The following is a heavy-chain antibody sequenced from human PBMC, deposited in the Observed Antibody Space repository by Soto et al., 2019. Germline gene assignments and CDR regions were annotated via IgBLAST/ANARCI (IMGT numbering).Heavy chain of an antibody. CDR3: ARQKTRSYYDSSGPFDY. V-gene: IGHV4-39*01. CDR1: SGLISKTMYY. D-gene: IGHD3-22*01. Sequence: PSETLSLTCTVSSGLISKTMYYWGWIRQPPGKGLEWIGSIYYSGSTYYNPSLKSRVTISVDTSKNQFSLKLSSVTAADTAVYYCARQKTRSYYDSSGPFDYWGQGTLVTVSS. CDR2: IYYSGST. J-gene: IGHJ4*02.